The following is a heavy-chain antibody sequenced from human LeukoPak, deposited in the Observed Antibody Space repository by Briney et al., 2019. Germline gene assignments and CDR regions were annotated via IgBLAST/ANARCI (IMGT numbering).Heavy chain of an antibody. CDR2: INPNSGGT. J-gene: IGHJ5*02. D-gene: IGHD2-2*01. V-gene: IGHV1-2*02. CDR1: GYTFTGYY. Sequence: ASVKVSCKASGYTFTGYYMHWVRQAPGQGLEWMGWINPNSGGTNYAQKFQGRVTMTRDTSISTAYMELSRLRSDDTAVYYCARAGGIVVVPAAPAPTLWFDPWGQGTLVTVSS. CDR3: ARAGGIVVVPAAPAPTLWFDP.